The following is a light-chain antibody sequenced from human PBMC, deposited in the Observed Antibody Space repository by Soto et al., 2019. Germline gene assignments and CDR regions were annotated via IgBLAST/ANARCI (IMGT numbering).Light chain of an antibody. V-gene: IGKV3-15*01. CDR3: QQYTNWPFT. CDR1: QSVSSN. Sequence: EIVMTQSPATLSVSPGERATLSCRASQSVSSNLAWYQQKPGQAPRPLIYGASTRATGIPARFSGSGSGTEFTLTISSLQSEYFAVYYCQQYTNWPFTFGPGTKVDIK. CDR2: GAS. J-gene: IGKJ3*01.